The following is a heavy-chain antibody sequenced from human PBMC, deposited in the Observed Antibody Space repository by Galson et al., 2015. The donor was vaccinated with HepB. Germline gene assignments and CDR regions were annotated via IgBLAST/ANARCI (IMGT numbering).Heavy chain of an antibody. CDR1: GFTFSRYA. D-gene: IGHD4-17*01. CDR2: ISYDGSDK. CDR3: ARSHGDYVVAFGMDV. V-gene: IGHV3-30*04. J-gene: IGHJ6*02. Sequence: SLRLSCAASGFTFSRYAMHWVRQAPGKGLECVAVISYDGSDKYYTDSVKGRFTISRDNSKNTVYLQMNSLRAEDTAVYYCARSHGDYVVAFGMDVWGQGTTVTVFS.